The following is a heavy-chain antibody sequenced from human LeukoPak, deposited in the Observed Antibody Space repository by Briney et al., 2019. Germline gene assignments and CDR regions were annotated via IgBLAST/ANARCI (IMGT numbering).Heavy chain of an antibody. CDR2: IYYSGST. D-gene: IGHD5/OR15-5a*01. J-gene: IGHJ4*02. V-gene: IGHV4-30-4*08. CDR3: ARSSGEKSTMDH. CDR1: GGSISSGDYY. Sequence: SETLSLTCTVSGGSISSGDYYWSWIRQPPGKGLEWIGYIYYSGSTYYNPSLKSRVTISVDTSKNQFSLKVSSVTAADTAVYYCARSSGEKSTMDHWGQGTLVTVSS.